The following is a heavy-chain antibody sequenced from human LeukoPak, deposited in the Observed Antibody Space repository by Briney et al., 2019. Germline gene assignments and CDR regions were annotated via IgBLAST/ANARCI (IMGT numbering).Heavy chain of an antibody. Sequence: SETLSLTCTVSGGSIFSSNSYWGWIRQPPGKGLEWIGSIYYSGNTYYNASLKSRVTISVDTSKNQFSLKLNSVTAADTAVYYCARLNKPGWFDPWGQGTLVTVSS. CDR1: GGSIFSSNSY. V-gene: IGHV4-39*01. D-gene: IGHD1-14*01. CDR3: ARLNKPGWFDP. J-gene: IGHJ5*02. CDR2: IYYSGNT.